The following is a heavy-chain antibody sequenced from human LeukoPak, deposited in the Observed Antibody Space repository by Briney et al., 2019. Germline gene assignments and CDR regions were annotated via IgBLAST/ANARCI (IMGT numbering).Heavy chain of an antibody. D-gene: IGHD6-13*01. J-gene: IGHJ4*02. CDR3: ARGGFSSSWFLFELGYFDY. V-gene: IGHV1-69*13. CDR2: IIPIFGTA. Sequence: ASVKVSCKASGGTFSSYAISWVRRAPGQGLEWMGGIIPIFGTANYAQKFQGRVTITADESTSTAYMELSSLRSEDTAVYYCARGGFSSSWFLFELGYFDYWGQGTLVTVSS. CDR1: GGTFSSYA.